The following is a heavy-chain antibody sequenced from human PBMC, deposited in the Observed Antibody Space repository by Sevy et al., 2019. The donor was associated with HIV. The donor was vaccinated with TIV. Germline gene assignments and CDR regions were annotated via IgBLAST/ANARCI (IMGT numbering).Heavy chain of an antibody. D-gene: IGHD1-1*01. CDR2: IWHDGSNQ. V-gene: IGHV3-33*06. CDR1: GFIFSSYG. Sequence: GGSLRLSCTASGFIFSSYGMHWVRQAPGKGLEWVAVIWHDGSNQNFADSVKGRFTISRDNSRKTLYLEMNSLRADDTAVYYCAEEDDFRSDYGMDVWGQGTTVTVSS. J-gene: IGHJ6*02. CDR3: AEEDDFRSDYGMDV.